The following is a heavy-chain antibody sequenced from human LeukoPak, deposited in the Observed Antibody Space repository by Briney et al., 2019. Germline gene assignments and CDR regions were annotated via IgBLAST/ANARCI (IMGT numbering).Heavy chain of an antibody. V-gene: IGHV4-4*02. CDR3: ARESSGHYRLFDH. Sequence: SETLSLTCVVSGGSIRGSNWWSWVRQPPGKGLEWIGEIYESGTTNYNPSLKSRVIISVDKSKNQFSLKLSSVTAADTAVYFCARESSGHYRLFDHWGQGTLVTVSS. CDR1: GGSIRGSNW. D-gene: IGHD3-22*01. CDR2: IYESGTT. J-gene: IGHJ4*02.